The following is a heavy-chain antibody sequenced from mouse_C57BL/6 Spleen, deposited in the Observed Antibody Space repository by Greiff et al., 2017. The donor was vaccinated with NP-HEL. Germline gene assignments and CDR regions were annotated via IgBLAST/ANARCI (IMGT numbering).Heavy chain of an antibody. CDR2: INPNNGGT. CDR3: ASPNYGTGDYFDY. V-gene: IGHV1-22*01. J-gene: IGHJ2*01. D-gene: IGHD2-1*01. Sequence: VQLKQSGPELVKPGASVKMSCKASGYTFTDYNMHWVKQSHGKSLEWIGYINPNNGGTSYNQKFKGKATLTVNKSSSTAYMELRSLTSEDSAVYYCASPNYGTGDYFDYWGQGTTLTVSS. CDR1: GYTFTDYN.